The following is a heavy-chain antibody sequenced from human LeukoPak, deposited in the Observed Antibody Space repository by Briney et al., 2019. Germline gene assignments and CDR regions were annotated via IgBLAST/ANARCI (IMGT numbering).Heavy chain of an antibody. CDR3: AIQGYSSGPFDS. CDR1: GGSISSYY. CDR2: IYYSGST. D-gene: IGHD6-19*01. Sequence: SETLSLTCTVSGGSISSYYWSWLRPPPGKGLEWIGYIYYSGSTNYNPSLKSRVTISVDTSKNQFSLKLSSVPAADTAVYYCAIQGYSSGPFDSWGQGTLVTVFS. V-gene: IGHV4-59*08. J-gene: IGHJ4*02.